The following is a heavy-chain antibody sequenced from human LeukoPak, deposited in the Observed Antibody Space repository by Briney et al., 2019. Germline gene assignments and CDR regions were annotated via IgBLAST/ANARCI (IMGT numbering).Heavy chain of an antibody. CDR1: GFTFSTYS. D-gene: IGHD3-22*01. CDR3: ARGSKYYYDNDGTYDY. J-gene: IGHJ4*02. Sequence: GGSLRLSCAASGFTFSTYSMKWVRQAPGKGLEWVSYISSSSSTIYYADSVRGRFTISRDNAKNSLYLQMNSLRAEDTAVYYCARGSKYYYDNDGTYDYWGQGTLVTVSS. V-gene: IGHV3-48*04. CDR2: ISSSSSTI.